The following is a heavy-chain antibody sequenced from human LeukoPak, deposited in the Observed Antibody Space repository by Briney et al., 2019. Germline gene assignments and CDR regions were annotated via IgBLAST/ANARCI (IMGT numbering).Heavy chain of an antibody. J-gene: IGHJ4*02. CDR3: ARAPTPIAAADY. CDR2: IIPIFGTA. Sequence: SVKVSCKASGGTFSSYAISWVRQAPGQGLEWMGGIIPIFGTANYAQKFQGRVTITADESTSTAYMELSSLRSGDTAVYYCARAPTPIAAADYWGQGTLVTVSS. D-gene: IGHD6-13*01. CDR1: GGTFSSYA. V-gene: IGHV1-69*13.